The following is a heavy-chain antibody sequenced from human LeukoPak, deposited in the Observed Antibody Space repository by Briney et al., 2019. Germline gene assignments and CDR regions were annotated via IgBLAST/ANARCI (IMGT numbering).Heavy chain of an antibody. J-gene: IGHJ4*02. CDR2: INPNSGGT. Sequence: ASVKVSCKASGYTFTGYYMHWVRQAPEQGLEWMGWINPNSGGTNYAQKFQGRVTMTRGTAISTAYMELSRLRSDDTAVYYCARAVVPAAMMSFDYWGQGTLVTVSS. CDR1: GYTFTGYY. V-gene: IGHV1-2*02. CDR3: ARAVVPAAMMSFDY. D-gene: IGHD2-2*01.